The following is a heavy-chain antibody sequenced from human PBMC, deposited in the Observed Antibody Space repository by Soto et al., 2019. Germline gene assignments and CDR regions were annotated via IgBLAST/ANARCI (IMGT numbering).Heavy chain of an antibody. CDR2: ISYDGSNK. CDR3: AMAYSSSSGYHSYGMDV. Sequence: PGGSLRLSWAASGFTFSSYGMHWVRQAPGKGLEWGAVISYDGSNKYDADSVKGRFTISRENSKNTLYLQMNSLRAEDTAVYYCAMAYSSSSGYHSYGMDVCGQGSTVTVSS. J-gene: IGHJ6*02. CDR1: GFTFSSYG. D-gene: IGHD6-6*01. V-gene: IGHV3-30*03.